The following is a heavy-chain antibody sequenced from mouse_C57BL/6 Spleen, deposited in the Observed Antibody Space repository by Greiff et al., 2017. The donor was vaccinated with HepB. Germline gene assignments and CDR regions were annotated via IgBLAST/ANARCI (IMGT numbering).Heavy chain of an antibody. V-gene: IGHV1-54*01. CDR3: ARGWGITTVVFDY. D-gene: IGHD1-1*01. Sequence: QVQLQQSGAELVRPGTSVKVSCKASGYAFTNYLIEWVKQRPGQGLEWIGVINTGSGGTNYNEKFKGKATLTADKSSSTAYMQLSSLTSEDSAVYFCARGWGITTVVFDYWGQGTTLTVSS. CDR2: INTGSGGT. J-gene: IGHJ2*01. CDR1: GYAFTNYL.